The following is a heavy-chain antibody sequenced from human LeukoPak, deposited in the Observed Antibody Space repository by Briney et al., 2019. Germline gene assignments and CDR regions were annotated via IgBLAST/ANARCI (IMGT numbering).Heavy chain of an antibody. Sequence: SVKVSCKASGGTFSSYAISWVRQAPGQGLEWMGGIIPIFGTANYAQKFQGRVTITADESTSTAYMELSSLRSEDAAVYYCAVPYYYDSSGYYSPWGQGTPVTVSS. CDR3: AVPYYYDSSGYYSP. CDR2: IIPIFGTA. V-gene: IGHV1-69*13. CDR1: GGTFSSYA. J-gene: IGHJ5*02. D-gene: IGHD3-22*01.